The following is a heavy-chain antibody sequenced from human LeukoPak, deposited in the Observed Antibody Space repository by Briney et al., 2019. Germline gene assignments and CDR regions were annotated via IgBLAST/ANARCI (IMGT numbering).Heavy chain of an antibody. D-gene: IGHD6-13*01. Sequence: GGSLRLSCAASGYTFGDYGMSWVRQVPGKGLEWVSASTYYADSVQGRFSISRDNSKNTLFLQMNSLRAEDTAVYYCASCSSSPATFDYWGQGTLVTVSS. CDR3: ASCSSSPATFDY. CDR1: GYTFGDYG. V-gene: IGHV3-23*01. CDR2: ST. J-gene: IGHJ4*02.